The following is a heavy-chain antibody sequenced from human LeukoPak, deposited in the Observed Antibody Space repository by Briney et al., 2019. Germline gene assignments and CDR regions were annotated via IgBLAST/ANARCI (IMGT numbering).Heavy chain of an antibody. D-gene: IGHD3-10*01. V-gene: IGHV3-33*01. CDR2: IWSDGNIK. CDR3: ARKGSGTYYDY. Sequence: GGSLRLSCAASGFIFSSYGMHWVRQAPGKGLEWVAVIWSDGNIKYYADSVKGRFTISRDNSKNTLYLQMGSLRAEDMAVYYCARKGSGTYYDYWGPGTLVTVSS. J-gene: IGHJ4*02. CDR1: GFIFSSYG.